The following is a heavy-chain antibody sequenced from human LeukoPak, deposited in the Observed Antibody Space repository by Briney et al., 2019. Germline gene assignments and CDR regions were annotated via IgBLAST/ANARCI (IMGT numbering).Heavy chain of an antibody. D-gene: IGHD3-10*01. CDR2: FDPEDGET. Sequence: ASVKVSFKVSGYTLTELSMHWVRQAPGKGLEWMGGFDPEDGETIYAQKFQGRVTMTEDTSTDTAYMELSSLRSEDTAVYYCATSAYGERGHVWDIWGQGTMVTVSS. CDR1: GYTLTELS. J-gene: IGHJ3*02. V-gene: IGHV1-24*01. CDR3: ATSAYGERGHVWDI.